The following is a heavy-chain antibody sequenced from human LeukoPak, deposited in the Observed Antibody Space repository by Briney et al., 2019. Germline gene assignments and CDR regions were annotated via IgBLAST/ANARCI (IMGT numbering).Heavy chain of an antibody. CDR2: ISAYNGNT. J-gene: IGHJ1*01. CDR1: GYTFTSHG. CDR3: ARDWVPAAAPSERRGAEYFQH. D-gene: IGHD6-13*01. Sequence: ASVKVSCKASGYTFTSHGISWVRQAPGQGLEWMGWISAYNGNTNYAQKLQGRVTMTTDTSTSTAYMELRSLRSDDTAVYYCARDWVPAAAPSERRGAEYFQHWGQGTLVTVSS. V-gene: IGHV1-18*01.